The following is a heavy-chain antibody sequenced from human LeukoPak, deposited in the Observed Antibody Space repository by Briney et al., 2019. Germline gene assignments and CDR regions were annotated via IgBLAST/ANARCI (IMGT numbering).Heavy chain of an antibody. V-gene: IGHV3-30*03. J-gene: IGHJ6*02. CDR2: ISPDGRTE. Sequence: GRSLRLSCRTSEIIFSNYGMHWVRQAPGKGLEWVAFISPDGRTEYSADSVRGRFAISRDNSQNILFLQMNGLRPDDTALYYCARARLIWLGEPQPYYYGMDVWGQGTTVTVSS. CDR1: EIIFSNYG. CDR3: ARARLIWLGEPQPYYYGMDV. D-gene: IGHD3-10*01.